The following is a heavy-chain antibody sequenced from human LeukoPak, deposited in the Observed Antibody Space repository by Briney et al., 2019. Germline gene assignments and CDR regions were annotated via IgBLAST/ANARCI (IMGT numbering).Heavy chain of an antibody. J-gene: IGHJ4*01. CDR2: ISTSDGST. CDR3: AKVRDSGGYWHQAFDY. D-gene: IGHD3-22*01. CDR1: GFTFSSYS. Sequence: PGGSLRLSCAASGFTFSSYSMNWVRQAPGKGLEWVSGISTSDGSTYYADSVKGRFTISRDNSKNTLYLQMNSLRAEDTALYYCAKVRDSGGYWHQAFDYWGQGTLVTVSS. V-gene: IGHV3-23*01.